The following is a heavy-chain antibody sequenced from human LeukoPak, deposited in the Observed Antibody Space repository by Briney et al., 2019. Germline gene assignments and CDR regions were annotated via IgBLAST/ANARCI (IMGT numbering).Heavy chain of an antibody. J-gene: IGHJ4*02. Sequence: GGSLRLSCAASGFTFSSYGMHWVRQAPGKGLEWVAVIWYGGSNKYYADSMKGRFTISRDNSKNTLYLQMNSLRAEDTAVYYCAKASYYDILTGYYNGGDYFDYWGQGTLVTVSS. D-gene: IGHD3-9*01. CDR3: AKASYYDILTGYYNGGDYFDY. CDR1: GFTFSSYG. CDR2: IWYGGSNK. V-gene: IGHV3-33*06.